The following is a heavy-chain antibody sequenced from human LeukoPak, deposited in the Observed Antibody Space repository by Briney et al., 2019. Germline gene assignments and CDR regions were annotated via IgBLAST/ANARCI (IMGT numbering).Heavy chain of an antibody. J-gene: IGHJ4*02. CDR1: GFTFSDYA. CDR3: ARDYWWNYDY. V-gene: IGHV3-30-3*01. Sequence: GGSLRLSCAASGFTFSDYAMHWVRQAPGKGLEWVAVISKDGSDKYYPGSVRGRFTISRDNSKNTIYLQMDSLRAGDTAIYYCARDYWWNYDYWGQGTLVTVSS. CDR2: ISKDGSDK. D-gene: IGHD1-7*01.